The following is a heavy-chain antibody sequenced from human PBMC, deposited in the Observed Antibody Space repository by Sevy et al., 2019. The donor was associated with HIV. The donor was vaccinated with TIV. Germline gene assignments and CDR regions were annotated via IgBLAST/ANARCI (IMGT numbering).Heavy chain of an antibody. D-gene: IGHD6-6*01. V-gene: IGHV1-2*04. CDR1: GYTFTGYY. CDR2: INPNSGGT. J-gene: IGHJ4*02. Sequence: ASVKVSCKASGYTFTGYYMHWVRQAPGQGLEWMGWINPNSGGTNYAQKFQGWVTMTRDTSISTAYMELSRLRSDDTAVYYCAREKVYRIAARHFDYWGQGTLVTASS. CDR3: AREKVYRIAARHFDY.